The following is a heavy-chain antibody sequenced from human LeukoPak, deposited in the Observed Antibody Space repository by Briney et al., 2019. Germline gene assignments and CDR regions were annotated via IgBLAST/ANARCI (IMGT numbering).Heavy chain of an antibody. CDR3: ARDSPVVVFDY. V-gene: IGHV4-34*01. J-gene: IGHJ4*02. CDR2: INHSGST. Sequence: SETLSLTCAVYGGSFSGYYWSWIRQPPGKGLEWIGEINHSGSTNYNPSLKSRVTISVDTSKNQFSLKLSSVTAADTAVYYCARDSPVVVFDYWGQGTLVTVSS. CDR1: GGSFSGYY. D-gene: IGHD2-15*01.